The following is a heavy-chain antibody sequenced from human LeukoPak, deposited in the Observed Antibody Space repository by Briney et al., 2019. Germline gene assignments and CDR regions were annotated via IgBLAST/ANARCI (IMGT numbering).Heavy chain of an antibody. CDR1: GGSISSSNW. J-gene: IGHJ4*02. Sequence: PSGTLSLTCAVSGGSISSSNWWSWVRQPPGKGLEWIGEIYHSGSTNHNPSLKSRVTISVDKSKNQFSLKLSSVTAADTAVYYCARRNYYGSGSYNYFDYWGQGTLVTVSS. CDR3: ARRNYYGSGSYNYFDY. D-gene: IGHD3-10*01. V-gene: IGHV4-4*02. CDR2: IYHSGST.